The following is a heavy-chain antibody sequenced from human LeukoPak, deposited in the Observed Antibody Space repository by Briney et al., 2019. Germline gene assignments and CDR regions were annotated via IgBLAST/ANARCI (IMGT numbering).Heavy chain of an antibody. CDR3: AKLLDNGWGPFDS. Sequence: GGSLRLSCAAPVFTLSVHGMDWVRQAPGKGLEWVAYIRNDGSNIHYGDSVKGRFTISRHNYKTTLSLQEHSERCGDTRVYYCAKLLDNGWGPFDSWGQGTLVTVSA. D-gene: IGHD6-19*01. CDR2: IRNDGSNI. V-gene: IGHV3-30*02. CDR1: VFTLSVHG. J-gene: IGHJ4*02.